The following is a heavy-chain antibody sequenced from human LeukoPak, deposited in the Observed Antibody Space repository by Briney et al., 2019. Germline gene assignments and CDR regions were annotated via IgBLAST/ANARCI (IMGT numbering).Heavy chain of an antibody. V-gene: IGHV4-31*03. CDR3: ARVGTTVTSHFDY. CDR1: GGSISSGGYY. CDR2: IYYSGST. J-gene: IGHJ4*02. Sequence: SQTLSLTCTVSGGSISSGGYYWSWIRQHPGKGLEWIVYIYYSGSTYYNPSLKSRVTISVDTSKNQFSLKLSSVTAADTAVYYCARVGTTVTSHFDYWGQGTLVTVSS. D-gene: IGHD4-17*01.